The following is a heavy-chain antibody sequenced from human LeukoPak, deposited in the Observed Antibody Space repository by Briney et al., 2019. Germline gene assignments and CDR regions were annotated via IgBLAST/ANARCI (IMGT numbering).Heavy chain of an antibody. V-gene: IGHV1-2*02. D-gene: IGHD2-2*01. J-gene: IGHJ4*02. Sequence: VASVKVSCKTSGYTFTGYYMHWVRQAPGQGLEWMGWINPNSGGTNYAQKFQGRVAMTRDTSISTAYMELSRLRSDDTAVYYCARDLGVYCSSTSCSSVYWGQGTLVTVSS. CDR2: INPNSGGT. CDR1: GYTFTGYY. CDR3: ARDLGVYCSSTSCSSVY.